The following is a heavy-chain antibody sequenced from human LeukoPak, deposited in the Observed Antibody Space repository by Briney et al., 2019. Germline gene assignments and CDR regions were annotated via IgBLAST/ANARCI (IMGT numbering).Heavy chain of an antibody. Sequence: GGSLRLSCAASGFTFSTYAMHWVRQAPGKGLESVAVISYDGNNKYYADSVKGRFTISRDNSKNTLYLQMNSLRDDDTAVYYCARDASLSSTAVTGGSYFDYWGQGTLVTVSS. J-gene: IGHJ4*02. CDR3: ARDASLSSTAVTGGSYFDY. V-gene: IGHV3-30*04. D-gene: IGHD6-19*01. CDR2: ISYDGNNK. CDR1: GFTFSTYA.